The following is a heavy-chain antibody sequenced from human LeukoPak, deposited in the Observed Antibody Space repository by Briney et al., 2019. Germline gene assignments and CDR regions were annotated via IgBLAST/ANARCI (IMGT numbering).Heavy chain of an antibody. D-gene: IGHD3-22*01. J-gene: IGHJ4*02. CDR1: GGSFRGYY. CDR3: ARRARQVYDSSGYDYCFDY. Sequence: PETLSLTCAVYGGSFRGYYWSWIRQPPGKGMEWIGEINHSGSTNYNPSLTSRVTISVDTSKNQFSLKLSSVTAADTAVYYCARRARQVYDSSGYDYCFDYWGQGTLVTVSS. CDR2: INHSGST. V-gene: IGHV4-34*01.